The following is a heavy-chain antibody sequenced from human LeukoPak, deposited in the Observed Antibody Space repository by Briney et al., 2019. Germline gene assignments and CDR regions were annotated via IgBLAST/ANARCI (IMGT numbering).Heavy chain of an antibody. CDR2: ISGSDGST. V-gene: IGHV3-23*01. D-gene: IGHD3-22*01. CDR3: AKDKKYYDSSGSPYYYYGMDV. CDR1: GFTFSSYA. J-gene: IGHJ6*02. Sequence: PGGSLRLSCAASGFTFSSYAMGWVRQAPGKGLEWVSVISGSDGSTYYADSVKGRFTISRDNSKNTLYLQMNGLRAEDTAVYYCAKDKKYYDSSGSPYYYYGMDVWGQGTTVTVSS.